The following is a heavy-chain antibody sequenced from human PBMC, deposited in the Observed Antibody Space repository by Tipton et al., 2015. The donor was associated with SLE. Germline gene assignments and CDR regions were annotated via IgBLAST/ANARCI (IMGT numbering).Heavy chain of an antibody. CDR1: GGSISRSTFY. CDR2: IYYTGSA. V-gene: IGHV4-39*07. Sequence: LRLSCNVSGGSISRSTFYWGWIRQPPGKGLEWIGSIYYTGSAFYNPSLKSRVTMSVDTSRNQFSLNLSSLTAADTALYYCVRVIVPASRGAFDIWGQGTMVTVSS. D-gene: IGHD2-2*01. J-gene: IGHJ3*02. CDR3: VRVIVPASRGAFDI.